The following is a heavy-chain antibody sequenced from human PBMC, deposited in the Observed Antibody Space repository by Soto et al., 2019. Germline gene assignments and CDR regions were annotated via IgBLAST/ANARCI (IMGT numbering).Heavy chain of an antibody. J-gene: IGHJ5*02. CDR3: ARGLRITGATRLDP. CDR2: INHSGST. D-gene: IGHD1-7*01. V-gene: IGHV4-34*01. Sequence: SETLSLTCAVYGGPFSGYYWSWIRQPPGKGLEWIGEINHSGSTNYNPSLKSRVTISVDTSKNQFSLKLSSVTAADTAVYYCARGLRITGATRLDPWGQGTLVTVSS. CDR1: GGPFSGYY.